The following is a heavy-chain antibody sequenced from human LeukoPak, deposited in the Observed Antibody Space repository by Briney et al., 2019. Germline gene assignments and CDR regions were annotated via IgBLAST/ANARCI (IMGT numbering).Heavy chain of an antibody. V-gene: IGHV1-2*02. Sequence: GASVKVSCKASGYTFTGYYMHWVRQAPGQGLEWMGWINPNSGGTNYAQKFQGRVTMTRDTSISTAYMELSRLRSDDTAVYYCARDLPNQWNVDAFETWGHGTMVTVSS. CDR3: ARDLPNQWNVDAFET. CDR1: GYTFTGYY. J-gene: IGHJ3*02. CDR2: INPNSGGT. D-gene: IGHD1-1*01.